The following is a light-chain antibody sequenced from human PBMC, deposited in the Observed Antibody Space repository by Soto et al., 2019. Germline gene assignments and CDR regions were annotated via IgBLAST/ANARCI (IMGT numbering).Light chain of an antibody. J-gene: IGLJ3*02. CDR1: SGHSSYA. Sequence: QLVLTQSPSASASLGASVKLTCTLSSGHSSYAIAWHQQQPEKGPRYLMNLNSDGSHSKGDGIPDRFSGSGSGAERYLTISSLQSEDEADYYCQTWGTGFRVFGGGTKLTVL. CDR3: QTWGTGFRV. CDR2: LNSDGSH. V-gene: IGLV4-69*01.